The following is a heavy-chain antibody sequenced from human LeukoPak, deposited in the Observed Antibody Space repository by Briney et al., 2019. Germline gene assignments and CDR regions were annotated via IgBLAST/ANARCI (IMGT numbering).Heavy chain of an antibody. D-gene: IGHD3-16*01. CDR3: ARDEKGGYYYYGMDV. CDR2: IYPSGST. CDR1: GGSISSGGYS. V-gene: IGHV4-30-2*01. Sequence: SETLSLTCAVSGGSISSGGYSWSWIRQPPGKGLEWIGYIYPSGSTYYNPSLKSRVTISVDRSKNQFSLKLSSVTAADTAVYYCARDEKGGYYYYGMDVWGQGTTVTVSS. J-gene: IGHJ6*02.